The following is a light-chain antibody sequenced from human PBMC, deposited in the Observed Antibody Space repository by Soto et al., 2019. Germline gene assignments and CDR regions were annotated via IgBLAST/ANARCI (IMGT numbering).Light chain of an antibody. CDR1: SSDVGGYNY. CDR2: EVT. Sequence: QSALTQPPSASGSPGQSVTISCTGTSSDVGGYNYVSWYQQHPGKAPKPMIYEVTKRPSGVPDRFSGSKSGNTASLTVSGLQAEDEADYYCSSYGGSNNLVFGTGTKLTVL. J-gene: IGLJ1*01. CDR3: SSYGGSNNLV. V-gene: IGLV2-8*01.